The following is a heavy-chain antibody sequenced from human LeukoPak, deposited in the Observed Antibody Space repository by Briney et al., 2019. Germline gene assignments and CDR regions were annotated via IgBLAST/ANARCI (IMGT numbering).Heavy chain of an antibody. J-gene: IGHJ4*02. V-gene: IGHV4-59*08. CDR3: ARKFGDY. CDR2: IYYRGST. CDR1: GDSISSYY. Sequence: PSETLSLTCTVSGDSISSYYWSWIRQPPGKGLEWIGYIYYRGSTNYNPSLKSRVTMSVDTSKNKFFLKLSSVTAADTAVYYCARKFGDYWGQGTLVTVSS. D-gene: IGHD3-10*01.